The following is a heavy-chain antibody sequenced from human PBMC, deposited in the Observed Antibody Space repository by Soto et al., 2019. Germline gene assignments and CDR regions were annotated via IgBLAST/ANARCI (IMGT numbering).Heavy chain of an antibody. V-gene: IGHV1-2*02. D-gene: IGHD2-2*01. J-gene: IGHJ4*02. CDR2: IDPRNGGT. CDR3: ARVRYRNVIHA. CDR1: GYTFSDYY. Sequence: QGQLVQSESDVKKPGASVTVSCKASGYTFSDYYIHWVRQAPGQGLEWMGWIDPRNGGTKYAQKFQDRFSMTTDTSTSTASMELRRLRSDDTAVFFCARVRYRNVIHAWGQGTLFTVSS.